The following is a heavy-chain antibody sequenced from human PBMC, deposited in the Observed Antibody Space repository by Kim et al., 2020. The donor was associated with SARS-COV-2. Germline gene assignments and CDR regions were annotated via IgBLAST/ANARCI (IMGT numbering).Heavy chain of an antibody. J-gene: IGHJ4*02. CDR2: IWYDGSNK. D-gene: IGHD3-16*02. CDR1: GFTFSSYG. Sequence: GGSLRLSCAASGFTFSSYGMHWVRQAPGKGLEWVAVIWYDGSNKYYADSVKGRFTISRDNSKNTLYLQMNSLRAEDTAVYYCAREVGGLRLGELSLPFDYWGPGTLVHVSS. CDR3: AREVGGLRLGELSLPFDY. V-gene: IGHV3-33*01.